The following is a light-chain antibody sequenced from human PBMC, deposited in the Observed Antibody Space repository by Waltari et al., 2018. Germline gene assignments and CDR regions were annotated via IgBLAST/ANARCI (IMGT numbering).Light chain of an antibody. CDR3: QQTFSSPYT. J-gene: IGKJ2*01. V-gene: IGKV1-39*01. CDR2: GAS. CDR1: QSIIHY. Sequence: DVDMTQSPSSLSASLGDRTTITCRASQSIIHYLNWYQQKQGTAPRLLITGASSLRGGVPSRFSGSGSGTDFSLTISSLQPEDFATYYCQQTFSSPYTFGQGTKLDI.